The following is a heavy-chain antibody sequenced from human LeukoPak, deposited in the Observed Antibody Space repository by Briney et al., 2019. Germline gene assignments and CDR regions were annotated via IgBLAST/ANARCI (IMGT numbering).Heavy chain of an antibody. CDR1: GGSFSGYY. J-gene: IGHJ5*02. V-gene: IGHV4-34*01. CDR3: ARGRSLMGSSSGWFDP. Sequence: SETLSLTCAVYGGSFSGYYWSWIRQPPGKGLEWIGEINRSGSTNYNPSLKSRVTISVDTSKNQFSLKLSSVTAADTAVYYCARGRSLMGSSSGWFDPWGQGTLVTVST. CDR2: INRSGST. D-gene: IGHD6-6*01.